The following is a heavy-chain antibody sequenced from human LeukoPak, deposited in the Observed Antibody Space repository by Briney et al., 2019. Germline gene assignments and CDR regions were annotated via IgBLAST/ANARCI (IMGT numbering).Heavy chain of an antibody. CDR3: ARGGWYYDFWSGYSFDY. D-gene: IGHD3-3*01. V-gene: IGHV1-18*01. CDR2: ISAYNGNT. CDR1: GYTFTSYG. J-gene: IGHJ4*02. Sequence: ASVKVYCKASGYTFTSYGISWVRQAPGQGVEWMGWISAYNGNTNYAQKLQGRVTMTTDTSTSTAYMELRSLRSDDTAVYYCARGGWYYDFWSGYSFDYWGQGTLVTVSS.